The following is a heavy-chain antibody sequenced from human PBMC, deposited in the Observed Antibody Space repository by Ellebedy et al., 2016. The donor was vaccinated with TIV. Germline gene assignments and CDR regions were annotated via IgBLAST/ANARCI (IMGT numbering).Heavy chain of an antibody. CDR3: GRDGVTGNGRWDWLDP. CDR1: GFTFTSLA. Sequence: ESLKISCAASGFTFTSLAMTLVRQAPGKGLEWVSSIINTGGTTYYADSVKGRVTISRDNSRNTLYLQMNSLRVEDSAIYYCGRDGVTGNGRWDWLDPWGQGTLVTVSS. CDR2: IINTGGTT. V-gene: IGHV3-23*01. D-gene: IGHD2-21*02. J-gene: IGHJ5*02.